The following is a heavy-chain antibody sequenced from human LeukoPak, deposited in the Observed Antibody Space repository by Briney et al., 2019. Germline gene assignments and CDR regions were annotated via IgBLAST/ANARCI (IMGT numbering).Heavy chain of an antibody. V-gene: IGHV3-7*05. J-gene: IGHJ4*02. Sequence: GGSLRLSCAASGFTFSSYEMNWVRQAPGKGLEWVADIKQDGSEKYYVDSVKGRFTISRDNAKNSLYLQMNSRRAEDTAVYYCARVPWWIPFDYWGQGTLVTVSS. CDR1: GFTFSSYE. D-gene: IGHD5-18*01. CDR3: ARVPWWIPFDY. CDR2: IKQDGSEK.